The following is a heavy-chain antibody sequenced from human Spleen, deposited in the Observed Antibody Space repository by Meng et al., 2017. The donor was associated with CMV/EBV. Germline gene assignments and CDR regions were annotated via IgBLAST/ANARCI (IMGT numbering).Heavy chain of an antibody. CDR3: ARAGFTIFGRDSYGMDV. CDR2: IIPIFGTA. CDR1: GGTFSSYA. J-gene: IGHJ6*02. V-gene: IGHV1-69*05. D-gene: IGHD3-3*01. Sequence: SVKVSCKAFGGTFSSYAISWVRQAPGQGLEWMGGIIPIFGTANYAQKFQGRVTITTDESTSTAYMELSSLRSEDAAVYYCARAGFTIFGRDSYGMDVWGQGTTVTVSS.